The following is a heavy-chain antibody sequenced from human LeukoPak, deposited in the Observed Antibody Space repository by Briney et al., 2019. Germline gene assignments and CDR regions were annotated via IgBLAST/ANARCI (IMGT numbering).Heavy chain of an antibody. CDR1: GFTFSSYA. Sequence: GGSLRLSCAASGFTFSSYAMSWVRQAPGKGLEWVSAISASGGSTYYADSVKGLFTISRDNSKNTLFLQMNSLRAEDTAVYYCAKDTDRVPAALHYWGLGTLVTVSS. J-gene: IGHJ4*02. CDR2: ISASGGST. D-gene: IGHD2-2*01. V-gene: IGHV3-23*01. CDR3: AKDTDRVPAALHY.